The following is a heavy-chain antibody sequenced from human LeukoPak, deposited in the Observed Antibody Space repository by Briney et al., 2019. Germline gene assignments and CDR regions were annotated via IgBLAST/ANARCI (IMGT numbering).Heavy chain of an antibody. CDR1: GYTFTDYY. Sequence: ASVKVSCKVSGYTFTDYYMHWVRQAPGQGLEWMGRINPNSGGTNYAQKFQGRVTMTRDTSISTAYMELSRLRSDDTAVYYCARGPLEGFDDYYDMGNFDYWGQGTLVTVSS. CDR3: ARGPLEGFDDYYDMGNFDY. J-gene: IGHJ4*02. D-gene: IGHD3-22*01. V-gene: IGHV1-2*06. CDR2: INPNSGGT.